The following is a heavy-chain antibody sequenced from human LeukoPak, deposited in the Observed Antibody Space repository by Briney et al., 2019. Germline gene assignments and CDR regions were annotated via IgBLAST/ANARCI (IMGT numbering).Heavy chain of an antibody. Sequence: GGSLRLSCAASGFTFSSYSMNWVRQAPGKGLEWVSSISSSSSYIYYADSVKGRFIISRDNAKNSLYLQMNSLRAEDTAVYYCAVIRSSRSGYKDFDYWGQGTLVTVSS. D-gene: IGHD3-3*01. J-gene: IGHJ4*02. CDR2: ISSSSSYI. CDR1: GFTFSSYS. CDR3: AVIRSSRSGYKDFDY. V-gene: IGHV3-21*01.